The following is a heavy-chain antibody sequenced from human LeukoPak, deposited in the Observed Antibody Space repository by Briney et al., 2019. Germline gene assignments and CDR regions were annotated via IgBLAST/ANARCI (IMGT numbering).Heavy chain of an antibody. CDR2: ISPDGSSR. CDR3: ARDGGLLPDN. J-gene: IGHJ4*02. CDR1: GFPFSTYW. Sequence: PGGSLRLSCAASGFPFSTYWMHWVRQPPGKGLVWASRISPDGSSRSYADSVKGRFIISRDNAKNTLSLQMNSLTAEDTAVYYCARDGGLLPDNWGKGTLVTVSS. V-gene: IGHV3-74*01. D-gene: IGHD2-21*02.